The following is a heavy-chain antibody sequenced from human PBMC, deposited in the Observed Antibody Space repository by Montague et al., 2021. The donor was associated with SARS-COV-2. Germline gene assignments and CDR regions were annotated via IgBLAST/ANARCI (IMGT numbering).Heavy chain of an antibody. CDR1: GGSISSANYH. Sequence: TLSLTCSVSGGSISSANYHWSWIRQPPRKGLGFIGYIYYSGSSFYNPSLKSRLTISVDTSKNRFSLRLSSVTAADTAIYFCASQSGSYYNYFDLWGQGTLVTVSS. CDR2: IYYSGSS. CDR3: ASQSGSYYNYFDL. V-gene: IGHV4-31*03. D-gene: IGHD1-26*01. J-gene: IGHJ4*02.